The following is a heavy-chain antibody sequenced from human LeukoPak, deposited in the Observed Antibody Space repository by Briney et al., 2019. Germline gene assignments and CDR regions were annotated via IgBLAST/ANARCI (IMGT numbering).Heavy chain of an antibody. CDR1: GGSISSYY. CDR2: IYYSGST. J-gene: IGHJ4*02. V-gene: IGHV4-59*01. CDR3: ARDNNFDY. Sequence: PSETLSLTCTVSGGSISSYYWSWIRQPPGKGLEWIGYIYYSGSTNYNPSLKSRVTISVDTSKNQFSLKLSSVTAADTAVYYCARDNNFDYWGQGTPVTVPS.